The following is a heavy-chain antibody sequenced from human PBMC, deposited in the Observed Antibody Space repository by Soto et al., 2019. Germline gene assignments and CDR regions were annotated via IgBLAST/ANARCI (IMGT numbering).Heavy chain of an antibody. V-gene: IGHV3-30*18. CDR1: GFTFSSYW. CDR3: AKDARFQGASSSFFDY. Sequence: PGGSLRLSCAASGFTFSSYWMSWVRQAPGKGLEWVAVITYDGSNKYYADSVKGRFTISRDNSKNTLYLQMNSLRAEDTAVYYCAKDARFQGASSSFFDYWGQGTLVTVSS. J-gene: IGHJ4*02. CDR2: ITYDGSNK. D-gene: IGHD3-10*01.